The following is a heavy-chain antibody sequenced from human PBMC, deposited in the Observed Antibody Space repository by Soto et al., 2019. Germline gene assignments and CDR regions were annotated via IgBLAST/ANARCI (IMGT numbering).Heavy chain of an antibody. J-gene: IGHJ4*02. V-gene: IGHV4-4*02. CDR3: ARGISGSYFPLFDY. CDR1: GGSISSSHW. D-gene: IGHD3-10*01. CDR2: IFHSGTT. Sequence: QVQLQESGPGLVKPSGTLSLTCTVSGGSISSSHWWSWVRQPPGKGLEWIGEIFHSGTTNYNPSLKSRVTISVDTSKNQFSLKLSSVTAADTAVYYCARGISGSYFPLFDYWGQGTLVTVSS.